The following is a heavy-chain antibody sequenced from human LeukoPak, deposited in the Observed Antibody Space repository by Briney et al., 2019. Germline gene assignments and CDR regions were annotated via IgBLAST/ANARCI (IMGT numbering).Heavy chain of an antibody. V-gene: IGHV3-23*01. D-gene: IGHD5-18*01. Sequence: GGSLRLSCAASGFTFSSYAMSWVRQAPGKGLNWVSAITGGGGSTYYADSVKGRFTISRDNSKNTLYLRMNSLRAEDTAVYYCAKGGDTAMVTGHWGQGTLVTVSS. CDR3: AKGGDTAMVTGH. J-gene: IGHJ4*02. CDR1: GFTFSSYA. CDR2: ITGGGGST.